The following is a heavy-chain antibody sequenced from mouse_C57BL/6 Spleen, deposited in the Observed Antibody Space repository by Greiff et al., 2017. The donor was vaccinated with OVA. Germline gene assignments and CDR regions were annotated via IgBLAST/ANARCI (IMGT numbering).Heavy chain of an antibody. CDR1: GYTFTSYW. V-gene: IGHV1-59*01. D-gene: IGHD2-3*01. Sequence: QVQLQQPGAELVRPGTSVKLSCKASGYTFTSYWMHWVKQRPGQGLEWIGVIDPSDSYTNYNQKFKGKATLTVDTSSSTAYMQLSSLTSEDSAVYYCVRGGGYYVKGAMDDWGQGTSVTVSS. CDR2: IDPSDSYT. J-gene: IGHJ4*01. CDR3: VRGGGYYVKGAMDD.